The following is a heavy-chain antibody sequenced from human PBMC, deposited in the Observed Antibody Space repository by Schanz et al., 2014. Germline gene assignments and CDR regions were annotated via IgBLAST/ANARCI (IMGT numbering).Heavy chain of an antibody. CDR3: ATNMVQGTISDAFDI. Sequence: QVQLQQWGAGLLKPSETLSLTCDVYGGSFSGYFWSWIRQPPGKGLEWIGEINHSGNNYYNPSLKSRVTISVDTSKNQFSLKLTSVTAADTAVYYCATNMVQGTISDAFDIWGQGTMVTVS. CDR1: GGSFSGYF. D-gene: IGHD3-10*01. V-gene: IGHV4-34*02. J-gene: IGHJ3*02. CDR2: INHSGNN.